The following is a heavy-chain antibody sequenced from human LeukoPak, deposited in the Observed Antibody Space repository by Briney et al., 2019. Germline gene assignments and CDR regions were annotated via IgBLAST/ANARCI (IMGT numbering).Heavy chain of an antibody. D-gene: IGHD3-22*01. CDR3: ATFPYYFDSSGSYYFDF. Sequence: GGSLRLSCAASGFTFSNYGMHWVRQAPGKGLEWVAFIRYDGTNKYYADSVKGRFTISRDNPKNTLYLQMNSLRAEDTAVFYCATFPYYFDSSGSYYFDFWGQGTLVTVSS. CDR1: GFTFSNYG. CDR2: IRYDGTNK. V-gene: IGHV3-30*02. J-gene: IGHJ4*02.